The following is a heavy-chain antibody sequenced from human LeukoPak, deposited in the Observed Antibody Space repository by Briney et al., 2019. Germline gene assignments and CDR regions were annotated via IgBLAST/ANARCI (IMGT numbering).Heavy chain of an antibody. Sequence: GASVKVSCKASGYTFTSYYMHWVRQAPGQGLEWMGIINPSGGSTSYAQKFQGRVTMTRDMSTSTVYMELSSLRSEDTAVYYCARDRDDYGVPGYFDLWGRGTLVTVSS. V-gene: IGHV1-46*01. CDR3: ARDRDDYGVPGYFDL. CDR1: GYTFTSYY. CDR2: INPSGGST. D-gene: IGHD4-17*01. J-gene: IGHJ2*01.